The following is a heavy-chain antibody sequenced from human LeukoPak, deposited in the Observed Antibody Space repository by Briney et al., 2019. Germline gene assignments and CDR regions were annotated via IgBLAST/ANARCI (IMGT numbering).Heavy chain of an antibody. CDR3: ARDPYDSSWGLCYFDY. D-gene: IGHD3-22*01. CDR1: GFTFRTYA. Sequence: GGSLRLSCVVSGFTFRTYAMHWVRQAPGRGLEWVAVVSYDGSNKYYADSVQGRFTLSRDNSRNTLHLQMNSLRAEDTAVYYCARDPYDSSWGLCYFDYWGQGNLVTVSS. J-gene: IGHJ4*02. V-gene: IGHV3-30-3*01. CDR2: VSYDGSNK.